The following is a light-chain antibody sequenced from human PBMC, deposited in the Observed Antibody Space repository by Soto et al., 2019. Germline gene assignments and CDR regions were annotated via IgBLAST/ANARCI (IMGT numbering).Light chain of an antibody. CDR3: SSYTSINTVV. Sequence: QSALTQPASVSGSPGQSITISCAGTSSDVGGYNYVSWYQQYLGEAPKLMIYDVSSRPSGVSNRCSGSKSGNTASLTISGLQAEDEADYYCSSYTSINTVVFGGGTKVTVL. CDR1: SSDVGGYNY. CDR2: DVS. J-gene: IGLJ2*01. V-gene: IGLV2-14*03.